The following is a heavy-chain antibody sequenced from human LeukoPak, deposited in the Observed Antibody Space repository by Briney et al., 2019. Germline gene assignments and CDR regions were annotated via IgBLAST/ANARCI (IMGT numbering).Heavy chain of an antibody. CDR1: GGSFSGYY. CDR3: ARGGSGYDSNPYFDY. Sequence: PSETLSLTCAVYGGSFSGYYWSWIRQPPGKGLEWIGEINHSGSANYNPSLKSRVTISVDTSKNQFSLRLSSVTAADTAVYYCARGGSGYDSNPYFDYWGQGTLVTVSS. J-gene: IGHJ4*02. CDR2: INHSGSA. V-gene: IGHV4-34*01. D-gene: IGHD5-12*01.